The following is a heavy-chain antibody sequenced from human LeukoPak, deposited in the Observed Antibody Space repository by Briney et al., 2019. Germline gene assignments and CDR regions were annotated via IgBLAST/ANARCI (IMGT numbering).Heavy chain of an antibody. J-gene: IGHJ3*02. CDR3: ARALGAYCSSTSCYGSNRAFDI. D-gene: IGHD2-2*01. CDR2: INPNSGGT. CDR1: GYTFTTNP. V-gene: IGHV1-2*02. Sequence: ASVKVSCKASGYTFTTNPINWVRQAPGQGLEWMGWINPNSGGTNYAQKFQGRVTMTRDTSISTAYMELSRLRSDDTAVYYCARALGAYCSSTSCYGSNRAFDIWGQGTMVTVSS.